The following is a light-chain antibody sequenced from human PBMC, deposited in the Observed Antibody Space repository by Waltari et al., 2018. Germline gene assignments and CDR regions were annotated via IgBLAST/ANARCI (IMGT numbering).Light chain of an antibody. CDR1: QDISNY. J-gene: IGKJ2*01. CDR3: QQSNNLPYT. CDR2: DAS. V-gene: IGKV1-33*01. Sequence: DIQMTQSPSSLSAFVGDRVIITCQASQDISNYLNWYQHKPGTAPKLLIYDASKLETGAPSRFSGSGSGTDFTFIISSLQPEDIATYYCQQSNNLPYTFGQGTKLDIK.